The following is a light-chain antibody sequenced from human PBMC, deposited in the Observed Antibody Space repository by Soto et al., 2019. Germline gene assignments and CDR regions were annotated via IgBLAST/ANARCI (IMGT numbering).Light chain of an antibody. CDR2: EVS. J-gene: IGLJ2*01. CDR1: SNDMGAYNF. V-gene: IGLV2-14*01. CDR3: SSSTSSDTLI. Sequence: LTQPASLSGSAGQSITISCDGSSNDMGAYNFVSWYQHFPGKAPKLVIYEVSSRPSGVSYRFSGSKSGNTASLTISGLQAEDESHYYCSSSTSSDTLIFGGGTK.